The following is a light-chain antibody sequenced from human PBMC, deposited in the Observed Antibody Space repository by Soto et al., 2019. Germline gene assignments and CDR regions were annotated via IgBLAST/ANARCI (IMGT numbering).Light chain of an antibody. J-gene: IGLJ1*01. CDR3: SSYTASSARV. CDR2: EVF. V-gene: IGLV2-14*01. CDR1: NSDLGAYDY. Sequence: QSVLTQPASVSGSPGQSITISCTGTNSDLGAYDYVSWYQQHPGKAPRLLIYEVFNRPSGVSDRFSGSKSANTASLTISGLQADDEADYSCSSYTASSARVFGPGTKLTVL.